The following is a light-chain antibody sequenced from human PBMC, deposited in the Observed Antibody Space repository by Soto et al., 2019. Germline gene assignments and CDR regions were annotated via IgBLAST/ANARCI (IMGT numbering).Light chain of an antibody. V-gene: IGLV1-47*01. J-gene: IGLJ2*01. CDR3: AAWDASLSAVL. CDR2: MNN. Sequence: QSVLTQPPSASGPPGQSVAISCSGSNSNIESNYVYWYQHLPGTAPKLLIYMNNQRPSGVPARFSGSKSGTSASLVIIGLRSEDEAEYYCAAWDASLSAVLFGGGTKVTVL. CDR1: NSNIESNY.